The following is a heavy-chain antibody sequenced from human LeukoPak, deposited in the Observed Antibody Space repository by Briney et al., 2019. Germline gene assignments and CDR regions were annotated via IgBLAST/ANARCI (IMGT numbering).Heavy chain of an antibody. CDR3: AKGAYSGYDTGGVFDY. CDR1: GFTFSSYE. D-gene: IGHD5-12*01. V-gene: IGHV3-23*01. CDR2: ISGSGGST. J-gene: IGHJ4*02. Sequence: GGSLRLSCAASGFTFSSYEMNWVRQAPGKGLEWVSAISGSGGSTYYADSVKGRFTISRDNSKNTLYLQMNSLRAEDTAVYYCAKGAYSGYDTGGVFDYWGQGTLVTVSS.